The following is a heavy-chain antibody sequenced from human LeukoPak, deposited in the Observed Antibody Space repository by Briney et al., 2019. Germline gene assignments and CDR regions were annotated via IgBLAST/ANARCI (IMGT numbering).Heavy chain of an antibody. CDR1: GGSISSGSYY. Sequence: PSQTLSLTCTVSGGSISSGSYYWSWIRQPAGKGLEWIGRIYTSGSTNYNPSLKSRVTISVDTSKNQFSLKLSSVTAADTAVYYCARSHSGANYGEDFDYWGQGTLVTVSS. CDR3: ARSHSGANYGEDFDY. J-gene: IGHJ4*02. D-gene: IGHD4-17*01. CDR2: IYTSGST. V-gene: IGHV4-61*02.